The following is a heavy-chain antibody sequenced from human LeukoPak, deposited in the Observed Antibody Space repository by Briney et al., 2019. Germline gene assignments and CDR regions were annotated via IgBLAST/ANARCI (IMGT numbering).Heavy chain of an antibody. CDR3: AKVIDSGAQGGFDY. CDR2: ISWNSGSI. D-gene: IGHD2-15*01. CDR1: GFTVDEYA. V-gene: IGHV3-9*01. Sequence: PGGSLRLSCAASGFTVDEYAIHWVRQAPGKGLEGVSGISWNSGSIDDSDSVRGRFTISRNNAKNSLYLQMNSLRAEDTALYYCAKVIDSGAQGGFDYWGQGALVTVS. J-gene: IGHJ4*02.